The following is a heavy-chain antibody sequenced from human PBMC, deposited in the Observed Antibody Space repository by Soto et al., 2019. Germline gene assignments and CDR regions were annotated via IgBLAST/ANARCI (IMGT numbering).Heavy chain of an antibody. Sequence: QVQLVESGGGVVQPGRSLRLSCAASGFTFSSYGMHWVRQAPGKGLEWVAVIWYDGSNKYYADSVKGRFTISRDNSKNTLYLQMNSLRAEDTAVYYCASAFYGSGSPTWGQGTLVTVSS. CDR2: IWYDGSNK. J-gene: IGHJ4*02. CDR1: GFTFSSYG. CDR3: ASAFYGSGSPT. D-gene: IGHD3-10*01. V-gene: IGHV3-33*01.